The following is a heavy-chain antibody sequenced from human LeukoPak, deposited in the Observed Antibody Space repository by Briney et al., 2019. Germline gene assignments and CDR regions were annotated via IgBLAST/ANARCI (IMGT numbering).Heavy chain of an antibody. D-gene: IGHD3-22*01. J-gene: IGHJ4*02. Sequence: SETLSLTCAVYGGSFSGYYWSWIRQPPGKGLEWIGEINHSGSTNYNPSLKSRVTISVDTSKNQFSLKLSSVTAADAAVYYCARRKSITMIVVVPSYYFDYWGQGTLVTVSS. CDR1: GGSFSGYY. V-gene: IGHV4-34*01. CDR3: ARRKSITMIVVVPSYYFDY. CDR2: INHSGST.